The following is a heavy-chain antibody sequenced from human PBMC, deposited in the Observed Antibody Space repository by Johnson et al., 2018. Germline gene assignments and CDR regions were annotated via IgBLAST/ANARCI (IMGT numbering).Heavy chain of an antibody. CDR1: GYSFTSYW. J-gene: IGHJ3*02. Sequence: EVQLVESGAEVKKPGESLKISCKGSGYSFTSYWIGWVRQMPGKGLEWMGIIYPDDSDTIYSPSFQGQVTISADKSISSAYLQWGSLKASDTAMYYGASNQAEANYPGALDIWGQGTMVTVSS. D-gene: IGHD4/OR15-4a*01. V-gene: IGHV5-51*03. CDR2: IYPDDSDT. CDR3: ASNQAEANYPGALDI.